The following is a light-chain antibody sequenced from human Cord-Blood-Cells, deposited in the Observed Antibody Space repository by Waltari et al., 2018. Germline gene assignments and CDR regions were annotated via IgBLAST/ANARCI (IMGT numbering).Light chain of an antibody. V-gene: IGLV3-25*03. CDR3: QSADSSGTYV. Sequence: SYELTQPPSVSVSPGQTARITCSGDALPKQYAYWYQQKPGQAPVLVIYKDSGRPSGIPDRFSGSSSGTTVTLTISGVQAEDEADYYCQSADSSGTYVFGTGTKVTVL. J-gene: IGLJ1*01. CDR2: KDS. CDR1: ALPKQY.